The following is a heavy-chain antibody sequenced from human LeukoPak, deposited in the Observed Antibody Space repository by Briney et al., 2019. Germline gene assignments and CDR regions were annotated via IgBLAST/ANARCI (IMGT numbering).Heavy chain of an antibody. V-gene: IGHV3-66*01. Sequence: GGSLRLSCAASGFTVSSNYMSWVRQAPGKGLEGVSVIYSGGSTYYADSVKGRFTISRDNSKNTLYLQMNSLRAEDTAVYYCARGTRTELTDYWGQETLVTVSS. CDR3: ARGTRTELTDY. D-gene: IGHD1-1*01. CDR1: GFTVSSNY. CDR2: IYSGGST. J-gene: IGHJ4*02.